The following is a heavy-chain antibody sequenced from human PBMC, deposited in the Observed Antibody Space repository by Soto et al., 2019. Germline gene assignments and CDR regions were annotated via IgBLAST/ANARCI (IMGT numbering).Heavy chain of an antibody. CDR1: GGSISSSSYY. CDR2: IYYSGST. CDR3: ARPSREPTVTTNWFDP. J-gene: IGHJ5*02. V-gene: IGHV4-39*01. D-gene: IGHD4-17*01. Sequence: QLQLQESGPGLVKPSETLSLTCTVSGGSISSSSYYWGWIRQPPGKGLEWIGSIYYSGSTYYNPSLKSRVTISVDTSKNQFSLKLSSVTAADTAVYYCARPSREPTVTTNWFDPWGQGTLVTVSS.